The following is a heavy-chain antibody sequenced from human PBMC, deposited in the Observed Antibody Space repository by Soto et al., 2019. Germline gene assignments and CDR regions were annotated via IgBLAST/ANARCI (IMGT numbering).Heavy chain of an antibody. V-gene: IGHV3-23*01. Sequence: EVQLLESGGGLVQPGGSLRLSCAASGFTFSSYAMSWVRQAPGKGLEWVSAISGSGGSTYYADSVKGRFTISRDNSKNTLYLQMTSLRAEDTAVYYCAKLPAYYYDSSGHVDYWGQGTLVTVSS. D-gene: IGHD3-22*01. CDR2: ISGSGGST. CDR1: GFTFSSYA. CDR3: AKLPAYYYDSSGHVDY. J-gene: IGHJ4*02.